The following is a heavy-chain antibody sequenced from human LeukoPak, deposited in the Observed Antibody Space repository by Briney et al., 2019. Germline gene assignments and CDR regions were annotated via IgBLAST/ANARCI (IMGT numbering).Heavy chain of an antibody. CDR1: GFTFSTYS. J-gene: IGHJ4*02. CDR2: ISSSSRTI. CDR3: AREDGSSYYFDY. D-gene: IGHD6-6*01. Sequence: GGSLRLSCAASGFTFSTYSMNWVRQAPGKGLEWVSYISSSSRTIYYADSVKGRFTISRDNAKNSLYLQVNSLRAEDTAVYYCAREDGSSYYFDYWGQGTLVTVAS. V-gene: IGHV3-48*01.